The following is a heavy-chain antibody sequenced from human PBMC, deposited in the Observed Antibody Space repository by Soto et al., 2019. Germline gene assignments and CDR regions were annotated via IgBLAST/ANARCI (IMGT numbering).Heavy chain of an antibody. CDR2: IWSDGGNK. CDR1: GFTFSSYG. CDR3: ARWGIAAGDY. Sequence: QVQLVESGGGVVQPGRSLRVSCAASGFTFSSYGMHWVRQAPGKGLEWVAVIWSDGGNKYYADSVKGRFTISRDNSKNTLYLQMNSLRAEDTAVYYCARWGIAAGDYWGQGTLVTVSS. J-gene: IGHJ4*02. V-gene: IGHV3-33*01. D-gene: IGHD6-13*01.